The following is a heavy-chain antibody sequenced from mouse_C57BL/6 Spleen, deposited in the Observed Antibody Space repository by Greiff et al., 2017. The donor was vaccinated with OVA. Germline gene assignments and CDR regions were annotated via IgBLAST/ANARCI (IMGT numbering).Heavy chain of an antibody. D-gene: IGHD2-5*01. CDR3: ARAYYSNYYFDY. J-gene: IGHJ2*01. CDR1: GFTFSDYG. CDR2: ISSGSSTI. V-gene: IGHV5-17*01. Sequence: DVKLVESGGGLVKPGGSLKLSCAASGFTFSDYGMHWVRQAPEKGLEWVAYISSGSSTIYYADKVKGRFTISRDNAKNTLFLQMTSLRSEDTAMYYCARAYYSNYYFDYWGQGTTLTVSS.